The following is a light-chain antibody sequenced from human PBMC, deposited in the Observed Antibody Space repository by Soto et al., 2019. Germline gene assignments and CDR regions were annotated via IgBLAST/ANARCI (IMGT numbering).Light chain of an antibody. Sequence: QPVLTQSPSASASLGASVKLTCTLSSGHSTSAIAWHQQQPDKGPRFLMRLNSDGSHNKGDGIPDRFSGSSSGTERYLTISSLQSEDEADYYCQTWGTGIRVFGGGTKLTVL. CDR3: QTWGTGIRV. CDR2: LNSDGSH. V-gene: IGLV4-69*01. J-gene: IGLJ3*02. CDR1: SGHSTSA.